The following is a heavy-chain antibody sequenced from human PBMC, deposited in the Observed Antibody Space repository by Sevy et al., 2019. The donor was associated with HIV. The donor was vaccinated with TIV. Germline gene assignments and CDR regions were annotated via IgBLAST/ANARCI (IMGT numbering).Heavy chain of an antibody. J-gene: IGHJ6*02. CDR2: IRFDGSIK. CDR1: GFTFSTYG. CDR3: AKVLHIVEIPAAIDYYYGMDV. D-gene: IGHD2-2*01. Sequence: GGSLRLSCAASGFTFSTYGMHWVRQAPGKGLEWVAFIRFDGSIKYYRDSVKGRLTISRDNSKNTLYLQMNSLRAEDTAGYFCAKVLHIVEIPAAIDYYYGMDVWGQGTTVTVSS. V-gene: IGHV3-30*02.